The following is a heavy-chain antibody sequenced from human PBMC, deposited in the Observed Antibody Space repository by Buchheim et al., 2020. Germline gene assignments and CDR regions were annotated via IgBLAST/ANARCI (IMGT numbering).Heavy chain of an antibody. V-gene: IGHV3-11*01. CDR3: ARARVVIGAKLIDY. J-gene: IGHJ4*02. D-gene: IGHD2-21*01. CDR1: GFSFSDQY. CDR2: MSSSGTPI. Sequence: HVQLVESGGGLVKPGGSLRLSCAASGFSFSDQYMSWIRQAPGKGLEWVSYMSSSGTPIFYADSVKGRFTISRDNAKNSLYLQMNSLTVEDTAVYHCARARVVIGAKLIDYWGLGTL.